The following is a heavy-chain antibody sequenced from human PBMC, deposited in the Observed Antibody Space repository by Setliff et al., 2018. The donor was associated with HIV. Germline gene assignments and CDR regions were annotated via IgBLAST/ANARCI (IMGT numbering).Heavy chain of an antibody. CDR1: GASVSSGGFY. D-gene: IGHD3-10*01. CDR2: IYYTGST. V-gene: IGHV4-30-4*08. CDR3: ARETNASGSLTAYWYFDL. Sequence: TLSLTCTVSGASVSSGGFYWSWIRQPPGKGLEWIGYIYYTGSTYYNPSLRGRVTISIDRSKNQFSLKLNSVTAADTAVYYCARETNASGSLTAYWYFDLWGRGTLVTVSS. J-gene: IGHJ2*01.